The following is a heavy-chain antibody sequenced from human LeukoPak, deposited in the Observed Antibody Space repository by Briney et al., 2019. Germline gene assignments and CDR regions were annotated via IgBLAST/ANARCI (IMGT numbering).Heavy chain of an antibody. CDR2: IYHSGST. CDR1: GYSISSGYY. J-gene: IGHJ3*02. D-gene: IGHD3-16*01. V-gene: IGHV4-38-2*02. CDR3: VVITFGDAFDI. Sequence: SETLSLTCTVSGYSISSGYYWGWIRQPPGKGLEWIGSIYHSGSTYYNPSLKSRVTISVDTSKNQFSLKLSSVTAADTAVYYCVVITFGDAFDIWGQGTMVTVSS.